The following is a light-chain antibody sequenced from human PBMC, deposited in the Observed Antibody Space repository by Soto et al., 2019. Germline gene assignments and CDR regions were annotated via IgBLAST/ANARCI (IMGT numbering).Light chain of an antibody. V-gene: IGKV3-20*01. Sequence: EIVVTQSPGTLSLSPGERATLSCRASQSLSSSSLAWYQQKPGQAPRLLIYDASSRATGIPDRFSGSGSGTDFTLTISRLEPEDFAVYHCQQYDTSPTFGQGTKVDIK. CDR3: QQYDTSPT. CDR1: QSLSSSS. CDR2: DAS. J-gene: IGKJ1*01.